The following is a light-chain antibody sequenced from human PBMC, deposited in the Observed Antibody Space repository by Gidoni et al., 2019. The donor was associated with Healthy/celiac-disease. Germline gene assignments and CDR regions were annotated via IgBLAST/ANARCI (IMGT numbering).Light chain of an antibody. J-gene: IGLJ2*01. V-gene: IGLV2-11*01. CDR3: CSYAGSYTL. CDR2: DVS. CDR1: SSDVGGYNY. Sequence: QSALPQPRSVSGSPGQSVTISCTGTSSDVGGYNYVSWYQQHPGKDPKLMIYDVSKRPSGVPDRFSGSKSGNTASLTISGRQAEDEADYYCCSYAGSYTLFGGGTKLTVL.